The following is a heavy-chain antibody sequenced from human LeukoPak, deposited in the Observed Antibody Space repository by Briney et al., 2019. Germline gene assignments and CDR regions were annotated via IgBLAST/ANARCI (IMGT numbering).Heavy chain of an antibody. CDR3: ARANSLGNYDHGPRYYYYGMDV. D-gene: IGHD3-3*01. CDR2: VWYDGSNK. J-gene: IGHJ6*02. Sequence: GGSLRLSCAASGFTFSSCGMHWVRQAPGKGLEWVAVVWYDGSNKYYADSVKGRFTISRDNSKNTLYLQMNSLRAEDTAVYYCARANSLGNYDHGPRYYYYGMDVWGQGTTVTVSS. CDR1: GFTFSSCG. V-gene: IGHV3-33*01.